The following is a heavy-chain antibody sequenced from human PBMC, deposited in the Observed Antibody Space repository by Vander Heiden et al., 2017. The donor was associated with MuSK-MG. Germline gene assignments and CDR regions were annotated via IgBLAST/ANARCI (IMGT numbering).Heavy chain of an antibody. CDR1: CYGLTSSG. J-gene: IGHJ5*02. V-gene: IGHV1-18*04. CDR2: ISGYKGKT. D-gene: IGHD5-12*01. Sequence: VQLVQSGAEVQEPGASVRVPCKASCYGLTSSGISWVRQAPGQGLEWMGWISGYKGKTKDAQKVQGRVTVTTDTSTSTAYMELRSLRSDDTAVYYCARDQGYANWFDPWGQGTLVTVSS. CDR3: ARDQGYANWFDP.